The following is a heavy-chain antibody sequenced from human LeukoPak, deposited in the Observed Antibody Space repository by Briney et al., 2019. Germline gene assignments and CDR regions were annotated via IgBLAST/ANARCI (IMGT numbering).Heavy chain of an antibody. CDR3: ARGYYDILTGYYTGYFDY. D-gene: IGHD3-9*01. CDR2: ISSSGSTI. Sequence: GGSLRLSCAASGFTFSDYYMSWIRQAPGMGLEWVSYISSSGSTIYYADSVKGRFTISRDNAKNSLYLQMNSLRAEDTAVYYCARGYYDILTGYYTGYFDYWGQGTLVTVSS. CDR1: GFTFSDYY. V-gene: IGHV3-11*01. J-gene: IGHJ4*02.